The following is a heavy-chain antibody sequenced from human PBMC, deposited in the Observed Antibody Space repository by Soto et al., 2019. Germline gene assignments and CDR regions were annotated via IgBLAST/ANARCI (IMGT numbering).Heavy chain of an antibody. V-gene: IGHV3-30-3*01. Sequence: QTGGSLRLSCAASGFTFSSYAMHWVRQAPGKGLEWVAVISYDGSNKYYADSVKGRFTISRDNSKNTLYLQMNSLRAEDTAVYYCARGYYDFWSGSDQGYYYGMDVWGQGTTVTVSS. J-gene: IGHJ6*02. D-gene: IGHD3-3*01. CDR2: ISYDGSNK. CDR3: ARGYYDFWSGSDQGYYYGMDV. CDR1: GFTFSSYA.